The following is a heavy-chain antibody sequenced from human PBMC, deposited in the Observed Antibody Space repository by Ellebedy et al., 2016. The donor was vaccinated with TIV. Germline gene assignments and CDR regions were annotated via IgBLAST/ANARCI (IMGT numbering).Heavy chain of an antibody. J-gene: IGHJ6*02. CDR1: GGAITTSSSY. Sequence: SETLSLTXNVSGGAITTSSSYWAWIRQPPGKGLEWIGSIYYTGSTYHNPSLKSRVTISADSSKNQFSLKVSSVTAADTAVYYCARPNSYNSYGMDVWGPGTTVTVS. D-gene: IGHD2/OR15-2a*01. V-gene: IGHV4-39*01. CDR2: IYYTGST. CDR3: ARPNSYNSYGMDV.